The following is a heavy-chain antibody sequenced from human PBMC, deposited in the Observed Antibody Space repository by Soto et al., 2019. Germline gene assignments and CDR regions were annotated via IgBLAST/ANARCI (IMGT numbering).Heavy chain of an antibody. D-gene: IGHD1-1*01. V-gene: IGHV3-23*01. CDR3: ARGGLEPFDH. CDR1: GFTFSSYA. J-gene: IGHJ4*02. CDR2: ISDYGRI. Sequence: GESLKISCAASGFTFSSYAMSWVRQAPGKGLEWVSRISDYGRINYADSVKDRFIISRDDARSELYLQLNDLRVEDTATYYCARGGLEPFDHWGQGALVT.